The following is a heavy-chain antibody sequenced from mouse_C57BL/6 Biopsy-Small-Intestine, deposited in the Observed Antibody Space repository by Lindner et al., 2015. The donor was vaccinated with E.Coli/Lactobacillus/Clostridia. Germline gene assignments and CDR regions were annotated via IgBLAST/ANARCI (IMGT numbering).Heavy chain of an antibody. CDR1: GYTLTDLS. CDR2: FDPEDGET. Sequence: SVKVSCKVSGYTLTDLSMHWVRQAPGKGLEWMGGFDPEDGETIYAQKFQGRVTMTEDTSTDTAYMELSSLRSEDTTVYYCATKTRRTIFGVVTADYWGQGTLVTVSS. J-gene: IGHJ4*01. D-gene: IGHD2-3*01. CDR3: ATKTRRTIFGVVTADY. V-gene: IGHV1-18*01.